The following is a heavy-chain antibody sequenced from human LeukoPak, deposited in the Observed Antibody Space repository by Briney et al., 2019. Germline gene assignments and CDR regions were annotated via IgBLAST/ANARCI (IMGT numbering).Heavy chain of an antibody. V-gene: IGHV3-66*01. D-gene: IGHD3-10*01. CDR2: IYSAGST. Sequence: PRGSLTLSCAASGFTVSSSYMSWVRQAPGQGLEWVSLIYSAGSTYYADSVKGRFTISRDNSTNTLYLQMNSLRAEDTAVYYCARKPPRFGDYDYWGQGTLVTVSS. J-gene: IGHJ4*02. CDR3: ARKPPRFGDYDY. CDR1: GFTVSSSY.